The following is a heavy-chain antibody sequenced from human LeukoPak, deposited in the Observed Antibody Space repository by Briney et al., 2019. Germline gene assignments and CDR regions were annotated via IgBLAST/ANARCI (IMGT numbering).Heavy chain of an antibody. CDR1: GGSISSSSYY. Sequence: PSETLSLTCTVSGGSISSSSYYWGWIRQPPGKGLEWIGSIYYSGSTYYNPSLKSRVTISVDTSKNQFSLKLSSVTAADTAVYYCVGSIAAAGTGYWGQGTLVTVSS. V-gene: IGHV4-39*01. D-gene: IGHD6-13*01. CDR3: VGSIAAAGTGY. J-gene: IGHJ4*02. CDR2: IYYSGST.